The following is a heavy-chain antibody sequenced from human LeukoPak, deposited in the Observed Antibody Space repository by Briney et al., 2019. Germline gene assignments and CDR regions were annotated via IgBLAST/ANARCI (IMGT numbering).Heavy chain of an antibody. V-gene: IGHV1-2*02. Sequence: ASVKVSCKASGYTFTGYYMHWVRQAPGQGLEWMGWINPNSGATNYAQKFQGRVTMTRDTSVSTAYMEVSRLRSDDTAVFYCAREGSGYPYWGQGTLVTVSS. CDR1: GYTFTGYY. CDR3: AREGSGYPY. CDR2: INPNSGAT. J-gene: IGHJ4*02. D-gene: IGHD3-22*01.